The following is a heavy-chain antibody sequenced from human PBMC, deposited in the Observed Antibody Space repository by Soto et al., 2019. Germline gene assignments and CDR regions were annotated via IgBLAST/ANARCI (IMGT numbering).Heavy chain of an antibody. CDR2: IYYSGST. CDR1: GGSVSSGSYY. V-gene: IGHV4-61*01. CDR3: ARDRIAAADYYYYYGMDV. J-gene: IGHJ6*02. Sequence: SETLSLTCTVSGGSVSSGSYYWSWIRQPPGKGLEWIGYIYYSGSTNYNPSLKSRVTISVDTSKNQFSLKLSSVTAADTAVYYCARDRIAAADYYYYYGMDVWGQGTTVTVSS. D-gene: IGHD6-13*01.